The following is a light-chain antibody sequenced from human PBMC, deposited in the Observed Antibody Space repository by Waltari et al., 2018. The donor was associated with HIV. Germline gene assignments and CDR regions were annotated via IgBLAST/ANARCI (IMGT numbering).Light chain of an antibody. CDR1: EVGDKF. CDR3: QAWDSGTVL. V-gene: IGLV3-1*01. CDR2: QDT. Sequence: SYDLIQPPSLSVSPGQTATIPCSGDEVGDKFASWYQQKPGRSPVLVIYQDTKRPSGIPERFSGSNSGNTATLTISGTQAVDEADYYCQAWDSGTVLFGGGTELTVL. J-gene: IGLJ2*01.